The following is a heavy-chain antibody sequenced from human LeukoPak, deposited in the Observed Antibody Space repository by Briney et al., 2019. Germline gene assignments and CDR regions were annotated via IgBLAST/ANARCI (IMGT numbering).Heavy chain of an antibody. D-gene: IGHD3-10*01. Sequence: GGSLRLSCAASGFTLSDHCMDCVRQAPGKGLEWVGRTRNKAKSYTTEYAASVKGRLTIPRDDSKKSLYLQMNSLKTEDTAVYYCARESGGGVLGYFDLWGRGTLVSVSS. CDR3: ARESGGGVLGYFDL. V-gene: IGHV3-72*01. J-gene: IGHJ2*01. CDR1: GFTLSDHC. CDR2: TRNKAKSYTT.